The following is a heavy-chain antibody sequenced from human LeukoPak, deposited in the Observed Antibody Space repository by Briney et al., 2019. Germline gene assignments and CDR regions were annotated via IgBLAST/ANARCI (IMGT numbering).Heavy chain of an antibody. Sequence: GGSLRLSCAASGFTFSNFVMHWVRQAPGKGLEWVSVIYIDGNTKYADSVKGRFTISRDNSKNTLYLQMNSLTAEDTAIYYCARKYSGSWSFDCWGQGSLVTVSS. CDR1: GFTFSNFV. D-gene: IGHD6-13*01. V-gene: IGHV3-NL1*01. CDR3: ARKYSGSWSFDC. CDR2: IYIDGNT. J-gene: IGHJ4*02.